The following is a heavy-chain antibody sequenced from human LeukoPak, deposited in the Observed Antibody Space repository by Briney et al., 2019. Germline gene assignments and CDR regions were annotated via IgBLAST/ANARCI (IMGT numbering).Heavy chain of an antibody. Sequence: PSETLSLTCTISGGSSSSYYWSWIRQPPGKGLEWIGYIHYSGSTNYNPSLKSRATISLDTSKNQVSLRLTSVTAADTAVYYCARRASGSYPDYFDSWGQGTLVTVSS. D-gene: IGHD1-26*01. V-gene: IGHV4-59*08. CDR2: IHYSGST. J-gene: IGHJ4*02. CDR3: ARRASGSYPDYFDS. CDR1: GGSSSSYY.